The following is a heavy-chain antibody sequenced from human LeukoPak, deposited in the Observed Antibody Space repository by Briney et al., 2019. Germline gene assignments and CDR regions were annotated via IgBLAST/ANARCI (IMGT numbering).Heavy chain of an antibody. D-gene: IGHD2-21*02. Sequence: SVKVSCKASGGTFSSYAISWVRQAPGQGLEWMGGIIPIFGTANYAQKFQGRVTITTDESTSTAYMELSSLRSEDTAVYYCARDPDPYCGGDCYVYWGQGTLVTVSS. CDR2: IIPIFGTA. J-gene: IGHJ4*02. CDR3: ARDPDPYCGGDCYVY. CDR1: GGTFSSYA. V-gene: IGHV1-69*05.